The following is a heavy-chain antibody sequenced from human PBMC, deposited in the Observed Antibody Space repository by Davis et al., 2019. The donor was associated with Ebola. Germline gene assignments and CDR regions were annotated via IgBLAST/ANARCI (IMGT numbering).Heavy chain of an antibody. Sequence: ASVTVSCKAPGYTFSGYYIHWVRQAPGQGLEWMGWINPNSGATNYAQRFRGRVTMTGDTSITTTYMELNRLTSDDTAFYYCARKSGDLDSWGQGTLVTVSS. CDR1: GYTFSGYY. D-gene: IGHD1-26*01. J-gene: IGHJ4*02. CDR2: INPNSGAT. V-gene: IGHV1-2*02. CDR3: ARKSGDLDS.